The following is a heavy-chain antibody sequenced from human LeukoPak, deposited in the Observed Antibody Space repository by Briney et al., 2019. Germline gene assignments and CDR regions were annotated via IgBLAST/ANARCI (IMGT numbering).Heavy chain of an antibody. V-gene: IGHV3-43*01. D-gene: IGHD3-3*01. CDR1: GFDFDDYM. CDR2: ISWAGDTT. CDR3: ARDRNTDFWSGYYTNYFDY. J-gene: IGHJ4*02. Sequence: GGSLRLSCAASGFDFDDYMMHWVRQAPGKGLEWVSLISWAGDTTHYADSVKGRFTISRDNAKNSLYLQMNSLRAEDTAVYYCARDRNTDFWSGYYTNYFDYWGQGTLVTVSS.